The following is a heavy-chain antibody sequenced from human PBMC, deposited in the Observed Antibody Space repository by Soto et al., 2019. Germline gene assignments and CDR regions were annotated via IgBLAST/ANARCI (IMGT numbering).Heavy chain of an antibody. Sequence: QVQLVQSGAEVKKPGSSVKVSCKASGGTFSSYAISWVRQAPGQGLEWMGGIIPIFGTANYAQKFQGRVTITADQSTSIGYRELGSLRSEDTAVYYCARDKGEAAPPAEDFQHWGRGTLVTVSS. D-gene: IGHD6-6*01. CDR1: GGTFSSYA. CDR3: ARDKGEAAPPAEDFQH. V-gene: IGHV1-69*01. CDR2: IIPIFGTA. J-gene: IGHJ1*01.